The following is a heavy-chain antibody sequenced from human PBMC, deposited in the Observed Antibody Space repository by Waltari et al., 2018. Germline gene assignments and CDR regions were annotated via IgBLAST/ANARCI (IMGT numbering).Heavy chain of an antibody. J-gene: IGHJ4*02. V-gene: IGHV5-51*01. Sequence: WVRQMPGKGLEWMGIIYPGDSDTRYSPSFQGQVTISADKSISTAYLQWSSLKASDTAMYYCARLLYYYDSSGYKRESRYFDYWGQGTLVTVSS. CDR3: ARLLYYYDSSGYKRESRYFDY. D-gene: IGHD3-22*01. CDR2: IYPGDSDT.